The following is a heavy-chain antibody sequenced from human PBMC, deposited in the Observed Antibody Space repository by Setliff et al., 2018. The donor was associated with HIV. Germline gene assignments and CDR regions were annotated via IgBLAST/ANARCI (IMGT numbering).Heavy chain of an antibody. D-gene: IGHD3-3*01. J-gene: IGHJ6*03. Sequence: PGGSLRLSCAASGFTFSNYWMDWVRQAPGKGLEWVATIKQDGSEIYYMDSVKGRFTISRDNARTSLFLEMRSLRDEDTAVYYCARASPLEWLLSDYYHYMDVWGKGTTVTVSS. V-gene: IGHV3-7*03. CDR3: ARASPLEWLLSDYYHYMDV. CDR2: IKQDGSEI. CDR1: GFTFSNYW.